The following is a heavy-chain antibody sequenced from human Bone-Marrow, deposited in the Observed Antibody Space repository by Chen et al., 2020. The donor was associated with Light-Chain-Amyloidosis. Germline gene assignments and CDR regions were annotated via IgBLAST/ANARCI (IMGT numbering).Heavy chain of an antibody. V-gene: IGHV4-39*07. Sequence: QLQLQESGPGLVEPSETLSLSCTVPGGPISNTGDYWGWIRQPPGKGLEWIGSIDQSGNTYYKPSLKSRVIISTDTSNNQFSLKLSSVTAADTAVYYCARGRPGRLLYYMDVWGKGATVTVSS. J-gene: IGHJ6*03. CDR2: IDQSGNT. CDR3: ARGRPGRLLYYMDV. CDR1: GGPISNTGDY. D-gene: IGHD2-15*01.